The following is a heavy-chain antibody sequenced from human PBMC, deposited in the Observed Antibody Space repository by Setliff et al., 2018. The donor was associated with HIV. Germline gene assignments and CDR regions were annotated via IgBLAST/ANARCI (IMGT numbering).Heavy chain of an antibody. Sequence: HPGGSLRLSCAASGFTFSSYAMSWVRQAPGKGLEWVSAISGSGGSTYYADSVKGRFTISRDNSKNTLSLQMDILRAEDTAIYYCVRGVFDYWGQGSLVTVSS. CDR2: ISGSGGST. V-gene: IGHV3-23*01. CDR3: VRGVFDY. J-gene: IGHJ4*02. CDR1: GFTFSSYA.